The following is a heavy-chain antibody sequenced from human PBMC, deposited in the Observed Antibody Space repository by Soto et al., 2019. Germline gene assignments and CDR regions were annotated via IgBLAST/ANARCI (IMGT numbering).Heavy chain of an antibody. Sequence: QVQLQESAPGLVQPSGTLSLSCAFCSGSISSSNWWSWVRPPPGKRLEWIGEIYHSGSTNYNPSLKSRVTISVDKSKNQFSLKLSSVTAADTAVYYCARKGARSSWGFDYWGQGTLVTVSS. CDR3: ARKGARSSWGFDY. CDR1: SGSISSSNW. J-gene: IGHJ4*02. CDR2: IYHSGST. D-gene: IGHD6-13*01. V-gene: IGHV4-4*02.